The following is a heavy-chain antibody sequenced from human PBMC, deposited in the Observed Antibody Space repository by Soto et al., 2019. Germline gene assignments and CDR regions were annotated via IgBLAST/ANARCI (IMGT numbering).Heavy chain of an antibody. CDR2: IWYDGSDK. J-gene: IGHJ4*02. V-gene: IGHV3-33*01. D-gene: IGHD2-15*01. CDR3: ARGWLAGGCEFDS. CDR1: GFTFSSYG. Sequence: QVQLVESGGGVVQPGRSLTISCAASGFTFSSYGMHWVRQAPGKGLEWVAIIWYDGSDKYYSGSVKGRFTISRDNSKNTLYLQMNSLGGEDTAIYYCARGWLAGGCEFDSWGQGTLVTVSS.